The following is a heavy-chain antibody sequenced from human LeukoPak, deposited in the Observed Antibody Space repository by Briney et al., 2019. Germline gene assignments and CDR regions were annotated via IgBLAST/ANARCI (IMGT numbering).Heavy chain of an antibody. D-gene: IGHD3-10*01. Sequence: ASVKVSCKASGYTFTSYDINWVRQATGQGLEWMGWMNPTSGHTGYAQKFQGRVTMTRDTSISTAYMELNSLTSEDTAVYYCARSPVGVRKKHDFWGQGTLAIVSS. J-gene: IGHJ4*02. CDR3: ARSPVGVRKKHDF. CDR1: GYTFTSYD. CDR2: MNPTSGHT. V-gene: IGHV1-8*01.